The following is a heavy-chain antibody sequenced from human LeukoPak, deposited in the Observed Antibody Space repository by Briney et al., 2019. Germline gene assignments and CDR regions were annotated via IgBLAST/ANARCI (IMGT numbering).Heavy chain of an antibody. CDR2: IYYSGST. Sequence: SETLSLTCTVSGGSISSSSYYWGWIRQPPGKGLEWIGSIYYSGSTCYNPSLKSRVTISVDTSKNQFSLKLSSVTAADTAVYYCARRARISIAVAGYFDYWGQGTLVTVSS. J-gene: IGHJ4*02. CDR3: ARRARISIAVAGYFDY. CDR1: GGSISSSSYY. D-gene: IGHD6-19*01. V-gene: IGHV4-39*01.